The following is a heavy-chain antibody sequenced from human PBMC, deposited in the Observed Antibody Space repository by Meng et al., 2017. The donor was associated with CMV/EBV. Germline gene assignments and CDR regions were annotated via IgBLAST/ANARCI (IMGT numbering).Heavy chain of an antibody. Sequence: QVLVVQSGAEVKSTGSSVKVSCTASGGTFSSYAISWVRQAPGQGLELMGGIIPIFGTANYAQKFQGRVTITADESTSTAYMELSSLRSEDTAVYYCAREVDDYGDGWYFDLWGRGTLVTGSS. J-gene: IGHJ2*01. CDR3: AREVDDYGDGWYFDL. V-gene: IGHV1-69*12. D-gene: IGHD4-17*01. CDR1: GGTFSSYA. CDR2: IIPIFGTA.